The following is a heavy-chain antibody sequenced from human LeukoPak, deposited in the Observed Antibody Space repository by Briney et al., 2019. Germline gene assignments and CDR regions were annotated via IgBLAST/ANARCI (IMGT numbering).Heavy chain of an antibody. CDR2: IYHSGST. CDR1: GYSISSGYY. J-gene: IGHJ6*03. CDR3: ARAGSGYQNYYYYYYMDV. V-gene: IGHV4-38-2*02. D-gene: IGHD3-3*01. Sequence: SETLSLTCTVSGYSISSGYYWGWIRQPPGKGLEWIGSIYHSGSTYYNPSLKSRLTISVDTSKNQFSLKLTSVTAADTAVYYCARAGSGYQNYYYYYYMDVWGKGTTVTVSS.